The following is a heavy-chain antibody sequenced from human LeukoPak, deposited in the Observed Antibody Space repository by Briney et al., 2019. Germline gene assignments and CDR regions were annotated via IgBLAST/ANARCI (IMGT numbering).Heavy chain of an antibody. V-gene: IGHV4-4*07. J-gene: IGHJ3*02. Sequence: SETLSLTCTVSGGSISGYYWSWIRQPAGKGLESIGHISTSGSTNYNPSLKSRVTMSVDTSKNQFSLKLSSVTAADTAVYYCARGDTQAISSSHDAFDIWGQGTMVTVSS. CDR3: ARGDTQAISSSHDAFDI. D-gene: IGHD6-6*01. CDR1: GGSISGYY. CDR2: ISTSGST.